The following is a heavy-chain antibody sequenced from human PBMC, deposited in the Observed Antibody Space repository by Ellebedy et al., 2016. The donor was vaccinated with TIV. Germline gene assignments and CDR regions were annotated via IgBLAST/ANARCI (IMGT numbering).Heavy chain of an antibody. CDR2: IRSESYGGAT. CDR1: GFTFRDYA. D-gene: IGHD5-12*01. CDR3: TRDPTMRGRFDL. V-gene: IGHV3-49*03. J-gene: IGHJ4*02. Sequence: PGGSLRLSCTTSGFTFRDYALSWFRQAPGKGLDWVGIIRSESYGGATEYAASVKGRFTISRDDSKGIAYLQMTNLKRDDTAIYHCTRDPTMRGRFDLWGQGTLVTVSS.